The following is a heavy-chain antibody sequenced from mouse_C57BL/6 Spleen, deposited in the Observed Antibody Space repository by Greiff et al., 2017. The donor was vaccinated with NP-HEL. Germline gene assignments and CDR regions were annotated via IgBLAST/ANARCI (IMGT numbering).Heavy chain of an antibody. CDR1: GFTFSSYA. CDR2: ISSGGDYT. CDR3: TRDRSSYGYYEV. D-gene: IGHD1-1*01. J-gene: IGHJ1*03. V-gene: IGHV5-9-1*02. Sequence: EVQLVESGEGLVKPGGSLKLSCAASGFTFSSYAMSWVRQTPEKRLEWVAYISSGGDYTYYADTVKGRFTISRDNARNTLYLQMSSLKSEDTAMYYCTRDRSSYGYYEVWGTGTTVTVAS.